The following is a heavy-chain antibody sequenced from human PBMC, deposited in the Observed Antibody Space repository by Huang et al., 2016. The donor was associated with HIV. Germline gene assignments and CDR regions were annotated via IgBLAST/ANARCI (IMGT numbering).Heavy chain of an antibody. Sequence: QVQLVESGGGVVQPGRSLRLSCGASGFVLNNYVLHWVRQTQGKGLEWVAGLWKDGRDKHYAESVKGRFTISKDNSKNTLYLEMDSLTPEDTGVYYCAREDGSSGDCGYFGPWGQGAQVTVAT. CDR1: GFVLNNYV. CDR3: AREDGSSGDCGYFGP. D-gene: IGHD3-22*01. J-gene: IGHJ4*02. V-gene: IGHV3-33*08. CDR2: LWKDGRDK.